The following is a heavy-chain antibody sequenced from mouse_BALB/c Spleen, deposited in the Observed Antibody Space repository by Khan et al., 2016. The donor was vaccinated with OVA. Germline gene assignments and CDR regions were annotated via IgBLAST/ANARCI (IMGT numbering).Heavy chain of an antibody. CDR1: GYTFTSYW. D-gene: IGHD1-1*01. J-gene: IGHJ4*01. V-gene: IGHV1S41*01. CDR3: GRENDYSRNKYAMDD. CDR2: IGPGSSNT. Sequence: DLVKPGTSVKLSCKASGYTFTSYWINWLKQMPGQGIKWIGRIGPGSSNTYNNEVFKGKAALTVDTSSSTAYIQLSRLSSEDSAVYVSGRENDYSRNKYAMDDWVQGTSGTVSA.